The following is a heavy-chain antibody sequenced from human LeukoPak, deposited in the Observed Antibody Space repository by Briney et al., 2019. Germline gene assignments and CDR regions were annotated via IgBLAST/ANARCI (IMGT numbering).Heavy chain of an antibody. CDR1: GGSISSYY. J-gene: IGHJ5*02. CDR3: ASSLYSSLTNWFDP. Sequence: PSETLSLTCTVSGGSISSYYWSWIRQPPGKGLEWIGYIYYSGSTNYNPSLKSRVTISVDTSKNQFSLKLSSVTAADTAVYYCASSLYSSLTNWFDPWGQGTLVTVSS. V-gene: IGHV4-59*12. CDR2: IYYSGST. D-gene: IGHD6-19*01.